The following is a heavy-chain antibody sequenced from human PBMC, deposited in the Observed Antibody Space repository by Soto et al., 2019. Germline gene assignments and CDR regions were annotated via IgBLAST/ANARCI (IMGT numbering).Heavy chain of an antibody. CDR3: ATPMDADH. V-gene: IGHV1-69*13. CDR2: LIPISGTA. CDR1: AYTFTNYG. Sequence: QVQLVQSGGEVKKPGASVKVSCKASAYTFTNYGISWVRQAPGQGLQWMGGLIPISGTATYAPNFQGRVTITVDDSMSTAYMELNSLRSDDTAMYYCATPMDADHWGQGTLVTVSS. J-gene: IGHJ4*02.